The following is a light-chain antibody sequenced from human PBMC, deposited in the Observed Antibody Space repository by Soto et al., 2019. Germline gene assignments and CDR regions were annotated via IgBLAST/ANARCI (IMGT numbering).Light chain of an antibody. Sequence: EIVLRQYLGTLSLCPGERATFACRASQNVRSNYLAWYQQKPGQATRLLIYGTSSRATGIPDRFSGGGSETDFTLTISRLEPEAFGMYYCQKYVSSPATVGQGTKVDIK. CDR2: GTS. CDR1: QNVRSNY. V-gene: IGKV3-20*01. CDR3: QKYVSSPAT. J-gene: IGKJ1*01.